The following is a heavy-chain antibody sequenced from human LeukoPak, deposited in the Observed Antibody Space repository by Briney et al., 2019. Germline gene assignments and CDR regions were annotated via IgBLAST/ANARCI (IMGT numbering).Heavy chain of an antibody. D-gene: IGHD3-22*01. CDR3: ARVTSYYYNTSGDYYFDH. V-gene: IGHV3-49*04. CDR1: GFTFGDYA. CDR2: IGSKAYGGTT. Sequence: GGSLRLSCTASGFTFGDYAMSWVRQAPGKGLEWVGFIGSKAYGGTTEYAASVKGRFTISRDDSKSIAYLQMNSLKTEDTAVYYCARVTSYYYNTSGDYYFDHWGQGTLVTVSS. J-gene: IGHJ4*02.